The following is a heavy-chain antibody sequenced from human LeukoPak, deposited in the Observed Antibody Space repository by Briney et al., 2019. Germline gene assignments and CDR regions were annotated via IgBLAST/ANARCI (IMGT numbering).Heavy chain of an antibody. CDR1: GGSISSGGYS. Sequence: SQTLSLTCAVSGGSISSGGYSWIWIRQPPGKGLEWIGYIYHSGSTYYNPSLKSRVTISVDRSKNQFSLKLSSVTAADTAVYYCARVSSGWTAGYYYYYGMDVWGQGTTVTVSS. CDR3: ARVSSGWTAGYYYYYGMDV. V-gene: IGHV4-30-2*01. J-gene: IGHJ6*02. D-gene: IGHD6-19*01. CDR2: IYHSGST.